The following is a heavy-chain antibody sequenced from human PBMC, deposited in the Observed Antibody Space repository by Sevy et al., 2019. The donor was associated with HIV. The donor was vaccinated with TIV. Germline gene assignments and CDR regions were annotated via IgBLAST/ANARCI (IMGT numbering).Heavy chain of an antibody. D-gene: IGHD3-10*01. V-gene: IGHV3-23*01. Sequence: GGSLRLSCATSGFTFNSYAMSWVRQAPGKGLEWVSTISTGGGFTYYAYSVKGRFSISRDNFNNTLFLQMNSLRADDTAMYYCAKDFLSPNYYGTQFDFWGQGTVVTVS. CDR2: ISTGGGFT. CDR3: AKDFLSPNYYGTQFDF. CDR1: GFTFNSYA. J-gene: IGHJ4*02.